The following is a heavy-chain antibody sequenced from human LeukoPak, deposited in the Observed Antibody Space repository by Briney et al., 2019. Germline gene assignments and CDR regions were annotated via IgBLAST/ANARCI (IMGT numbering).Heavy chain of an antibody. V-gene: IGHV3-72*01. D-gene: IGHD3-10*01. CDR1: GLTFSDHY. J-gene: IGHJ4*02. CDR3: VRVGGYYGSGSYYVN. CDR2: IRNKANRYTT. Sequence: GSLRLSCAASGLTFSDHYMDWVRQAPGKGLEWVGRIRNKANRYTTDYAASVKGRFTISRDDSKNSLYLQMNSLKTEDTAVYYCVRVGGYYGSGSYYVNWGQGTLVIVSS.